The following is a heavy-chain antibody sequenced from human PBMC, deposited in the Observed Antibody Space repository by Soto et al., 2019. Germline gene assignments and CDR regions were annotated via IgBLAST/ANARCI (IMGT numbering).Heavy chain of an antibody. V-gene: IGHV3-73*02. CDR2: IRTKNNNYAT. D-gene: IGHD4-17*01. CDR3: TKFVSSGDYVPRDY. CDR1: GFTFSGSA. J-gene: IGHJ4*02. Sequence: EVQLVESGGGLVQPGGSLKLSCTASGFTFSGSAMHWVRQASGKGLEWVGRIRTKNNNYATEYAASVKGRFTISRDDLKNTAFLHMSRLKSEDTAVYYCTKFVSSGDYVPRDYWGQGTLVTVSS.